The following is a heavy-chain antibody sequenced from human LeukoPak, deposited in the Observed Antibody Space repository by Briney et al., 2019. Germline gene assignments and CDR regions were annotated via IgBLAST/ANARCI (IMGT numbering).Heavy chain of an antibody. J-gene: IGHJ4*02. CDR3: ANQRWLQSSIDY. Sequence: GGSLRLSCAASGFTFSNYAMHWVRQAPGKGLEWVAVVWFDGSNKFYADSVKGRFTISRDNSKNTLYLQMNSLRAEDTAVYYCANQRWLQSSIDYWGQGTLVTVSS. CDR2: VWFDGSNK. V-gene: IGHV3-33*06. CDR1: GFTFSNYA. D-gene: IGHD5-24*01.